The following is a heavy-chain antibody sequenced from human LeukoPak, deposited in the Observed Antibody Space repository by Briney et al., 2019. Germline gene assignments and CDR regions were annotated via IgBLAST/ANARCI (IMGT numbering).Heavy chain of an antibody. Sequence: SETLSLTCAVSGGSISSGGYSWSWIWQPPGKGLEWIGYIYHSGSTNYNPSLKSRVTISVDTSKNQFSLKLSSVTAADTAVYYCARGRGTYDYWGQGTLVTVSS. CDR1: GGSISSGGYS. D-gene: IGHD1-1*01. CDR3: ARGRGTYDY. J-gene: IGHJ4*02. V-gene: IGHV4-30-2*01. CDR2: IYHSGST.